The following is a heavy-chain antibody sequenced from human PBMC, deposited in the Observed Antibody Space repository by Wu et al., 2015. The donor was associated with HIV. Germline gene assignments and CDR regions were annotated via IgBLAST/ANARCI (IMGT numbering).Heavy chain of an antibody. CDR3: ARRVRTPDSSGWYVVSYFDY. D-gene: IGHD6-19*01. J-gene: IGHJ4*02. V-gene: IGHV1-2*02. Sequence: QVQLVQSGAEVKKPGASVKVSCKASGYTFTGYYMHWVRQAPGQGLEWMGWINPNSGGTNYAQKFQGRVTMTRDTSISTAYMELSRLRSDDTAVYYCARRVRTPDSSGWYVVSYFDYVGPGERWSPSPQ. CDR2: INPNSGGT. CDR1: GYTFTGYY.